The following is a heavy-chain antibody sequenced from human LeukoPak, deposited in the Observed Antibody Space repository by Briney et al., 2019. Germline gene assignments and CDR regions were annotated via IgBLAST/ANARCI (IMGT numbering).Heavy chain of an antibody. CDR2: ISGSGGST. V-gene: IGHV3-23*01. CDR3: AKENTCYYDSSGYSPGVFDY. Sequence: GGSLRLSCAASGFTFRNYAMSWVRQAPGKGLEWVSAISGSGGSTYYADSVKGRFTISRDNAKNTLYLQMNSLRAEDTAVYYCAKENTCYYDSSGYSPGVFDYWGQGTLVTVSS. CDR1: GFTFRNYA. D-gene: IGHD3-22*01. J-gene: IGHJ4*02.